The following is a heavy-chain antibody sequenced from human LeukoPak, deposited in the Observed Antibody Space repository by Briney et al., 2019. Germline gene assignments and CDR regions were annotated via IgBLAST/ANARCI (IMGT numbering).Heavy chain of an antibody. CDR1: GFTFSDYY. D-gene: IGHD3-3*01. V-gene: IGHV3-11*01. J-gene: IGHJ5*02. Sequence: GGSLRLSCAASGFTFSDYYMSWIRQAPGKGLEWVSYISSSGSTIYYADSVKGRFTISRDNAKNSLYLQMNSLRAEDTAVYYCARDSRSYYDFWSGLNWLDPWGQGTLVTVSS. CDR2: ISSSGSTI. CDR3: ARDSRSYYDFWSGLNWLDP.